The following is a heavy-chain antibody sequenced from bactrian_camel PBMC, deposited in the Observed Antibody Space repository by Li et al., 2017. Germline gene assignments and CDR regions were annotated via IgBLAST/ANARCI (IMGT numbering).Heavy chain of an antibody. V-gene: IGHV3S67*01. CDR3: INNPYSGTWAFGY. D-gene: IGHD2*01. Sequence: DVQLVESGGGLVQPGGSLRLSCTASGYAYAAYDFAWFHQAPGKEREGIAAIESTGSTSYADSVKGRFTISRDNAKNTLYLELNSLRTEDTAVYYCINNPYSGTWAFGYWGQGTQVTV. J-gene: IGHJ6*01. CDR2: IESTGST. CDR1: GYAYAAYD.